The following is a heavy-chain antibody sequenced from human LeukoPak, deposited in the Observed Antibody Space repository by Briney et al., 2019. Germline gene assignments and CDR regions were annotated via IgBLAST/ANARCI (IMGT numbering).Heavy chain of an antibody. CDR1: GFTFSSYA. D-gene: IGHD1-26*01. CDR3: AKDSGSYRWDFDY. CDR2: ISYDGSNK. Sequence: GGSLRLSCAASGFTFSSYAMHWVRQAPGKGLEWVAVISYDGSNKYHADSVKGRFTISRDNSKNTLYLQMNSLRAEDTAVYYCAKDSGSYRWDFDYWGQGTLVTVSS. V-gene: IGHV3-30*04. J-gene: IGHJ4*02.